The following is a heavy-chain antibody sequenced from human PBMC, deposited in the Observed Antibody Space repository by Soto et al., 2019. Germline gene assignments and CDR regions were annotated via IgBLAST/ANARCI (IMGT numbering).Heavy chain of an antibody. D-gene: IGHD2-2*02. V-gene: IGHV1-69*13. J-gene: IGHJ4*02. CDR1: GGTFSSYA. CDR2: IIPIFGTA. CDR3: AIDRFVDCSSTSCYNGVDY. Sequence: SVKVSCKASGGTFSSYAISWVRQAPGQGLEWMGGIIPIFGTANYAQKFQGRVTITADESTSTAYMELSSLRSEDTAVYYCAIDRFVDCSSTSCYNGVDYWGQGTLVTVSS.